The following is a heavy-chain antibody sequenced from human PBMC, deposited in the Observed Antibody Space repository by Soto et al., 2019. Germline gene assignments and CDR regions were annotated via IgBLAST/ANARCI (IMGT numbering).Heavy chain of an antibody. CDR3: ARSVPGYGAYHS. CDR1: GFTFSNYA. D-gene: IGHD5-18*01. J-gene: IGHJ4*02. Sequence: GGSLRLSCAASGFTFSNYAMSWVRQAPGRGLEWVSPVDATSTITYYMDSVKGRFTISRDNADDSLTLQVNSLRAEDTAIYFCARSVPGYGAYHSWGQGILVTVSS. CDR2: VDATSTIT. V-gene: IGHV3-23*01.